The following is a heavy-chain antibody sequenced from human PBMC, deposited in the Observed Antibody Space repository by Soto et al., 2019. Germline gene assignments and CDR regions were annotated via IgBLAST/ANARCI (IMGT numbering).Heavy chain of an antibody. J-gene: IGHJ5*02. D-gene: IGHD5-12*01. V-gene: IGHV1-69*02. CDR2: IIPILGIA. Sequence: QVQLVQSGAEVKKPGSSVKVSCKASGGTFSSYTISWVRQAPGQGLEWMGRIIPILGIANYAQKFQGRVTITADKSTSTAYMQLSSLRSEDTAVYYCARGEGDSGYDPWGQGTLVTVSS. CDR1: GGTFSSYT. CDR3: ARGEGDSGYDP.